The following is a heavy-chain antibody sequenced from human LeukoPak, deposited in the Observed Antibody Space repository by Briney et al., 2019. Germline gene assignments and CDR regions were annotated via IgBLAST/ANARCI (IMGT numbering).Heavy chain of an antibody. CDR3: ARGRDSRGYQFMGFDS. V-gene: IGHV4-61*02. J-gene: IGHJ4*02. Sequence: SQTLSLTCTVSGGSLSSGNYYWSWIRQPAGKGLEWIGRVWADGAPTYRPSLKSRVTISVDTSKNQFSLRLSSATAADTAVYYCARGRDSRGYQFMGFDSWGQGTLVTVSS. CDR1: GGSLSSGNYY. CDR2: VWADGAP. D-gene: IGHD3-22*01.